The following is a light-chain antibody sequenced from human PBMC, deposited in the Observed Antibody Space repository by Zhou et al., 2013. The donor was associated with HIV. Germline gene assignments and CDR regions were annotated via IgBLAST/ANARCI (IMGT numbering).Light chain of an antibody. CDR1: QSISSW. J-gene: IGKJ2*03. CDR2: ATS. V-gene: IGKV1-5*01. Sequence: DIQMTQSPSTLSASVGDRVTITCRASQSISSWLAWYQQKPGKAPKLLIYATSTLQSGVPSRFSGGRSGTDFTLTITSLQPEDFATYYCQQLDSYPVSFGQGTKLEIK. CDR3: QQLDSYPVS.